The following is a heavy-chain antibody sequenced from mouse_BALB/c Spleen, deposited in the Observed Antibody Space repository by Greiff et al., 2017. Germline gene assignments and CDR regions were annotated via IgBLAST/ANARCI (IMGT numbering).Heavy chain of an antibody. CDR1: GFSLTSYG. CDR2: IWAGGST. Sequence: VKLMESGPGLVAPSQSLSITCTVSGFSLTSYGVHWVRQPPGKGLEWLGVIWAGGSTNYNSALMSRLSISKDNSKSQVFLKMNSLQTDDTAMYYCARDYYDYDLARFAYWGQGNLVTGPA. CDR3: ARDYYDYDLARFAY. V-gene: IGHV2-9*02. J-gene: IGHJ3*01. D-gene: IGHD2-4*01.